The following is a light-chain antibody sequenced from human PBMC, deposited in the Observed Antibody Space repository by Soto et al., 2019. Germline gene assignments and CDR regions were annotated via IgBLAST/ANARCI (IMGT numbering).Light chain of an antibody. J-gene: IGLJ2*01. Sequence: QSVLIQPPSASGTPGQRGTISCSGSSSNIGNNFVYWYQHLPRSAPKLLIYRNHQRPSGVPDRFSGSQSGTSASLAISGLRSDDEADYYCATWDDSLSGFVVFGGRTKLTVL. CDR1: SSNIGNNF. V-gene: IGLV1-47*01. CDR3: ATWDDSLSGFVV. CDR2: RNH.